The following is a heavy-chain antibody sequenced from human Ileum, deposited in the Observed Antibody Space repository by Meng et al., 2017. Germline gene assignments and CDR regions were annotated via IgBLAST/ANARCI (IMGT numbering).Heavy chain of an antibody. Sequence: SETLSLTCTVSGGSVSSDSYYWTWVRQSPGKGLEWIGYKLNDGRTNYNPSLKSRVTMSVDTSRNQFSLRLSSVTAADTAVYYCARDNWGSIDYWGQGTLVTVSS. V-gene: IGHV4-61*01. CDR1: GGSVSSDSYY. D-gene: IGHD7-27*01. CDR2: KLNDGRT. J-gene: IGHJ4*02. CDR3: ARDNWGSIDY.